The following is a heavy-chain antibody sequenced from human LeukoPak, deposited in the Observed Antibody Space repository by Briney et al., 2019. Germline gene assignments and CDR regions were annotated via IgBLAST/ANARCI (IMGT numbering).Heavy chain of an antibody. CDR1: GFTFGNYW. D-gene: IGHD7-27*01. V-gene: IGHV3-7*01. CDR3: AREDSLGFDY. Sequence: GGSLRLSCVASGFTFGNYWMNWVRQAPGKGLEWVANIKQDGSEKYYVDSVKGRFTISRDNAKNSLYLQMNSLRAEDTAVYYCAREDSLGFDYWGQGTLVTVSS. CDR2: IKQDGSEK. J-gene: IGHJ4*02.